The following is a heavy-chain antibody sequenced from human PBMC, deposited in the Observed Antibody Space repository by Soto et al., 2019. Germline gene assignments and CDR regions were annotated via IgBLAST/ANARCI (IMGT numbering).Heavy chain of an antibody. V-gene: IGHV4-30-2*01. CDR2: IYHSGST. Sequence: QLQLQESGSGLVKPSQTLSLTCAVSGGSISSRGYSWSCIRQPPGKGLEWIGYIYHSGSTYYNPSPKRRAATLVDRYSNQSSLTLSSVTAADTAVYYCARAPGRWCQGTLVTVSS. CDR1: GGSISSRGYS. J-gene: IGHJ4*02. CDR3: ARAPGR.